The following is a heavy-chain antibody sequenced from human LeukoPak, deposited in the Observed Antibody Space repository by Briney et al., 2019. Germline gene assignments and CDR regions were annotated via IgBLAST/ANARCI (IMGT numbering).Heavy chain of an antibody. D-gene: IGHD5-24*01. Sequence: SETLSLTCAVYGGSFSGYYWSWIRQPPGKGLEWIGEINHSGSTNYNPSLKSRVTISVDTSKNQFSLKLSSVTAADTAVYYCAREGDGILDYWGQGTLVTVSS. CDR2: INHSGST. CDR1: GGSFSGYY. V-gene: IGHV4-34*01. CDR3: AREGDGILDY. J-gene: IGHJ4*02.